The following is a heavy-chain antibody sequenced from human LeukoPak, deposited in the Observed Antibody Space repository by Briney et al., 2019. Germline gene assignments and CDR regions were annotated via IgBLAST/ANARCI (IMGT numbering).Heavy chain of an antibody. V-gene: IGHV3-11*01. CDR3: AKDIVAAGLFFDY. J-gene: IGHJ4*02. D-gene: IGHD6-13*01. CDR1: GFTFSDYY. Sequence: GSLRLSCAASGFTFSDYYMGWTRQAQGKGREWVSYISGSGNTIYYADSVKGRFTISRDNAKNSLYLQMNSLRAEDTAVYYCAKDIVAAGLFFDYWGQGTLVTVSS. CDR2: ISGSGNTI.